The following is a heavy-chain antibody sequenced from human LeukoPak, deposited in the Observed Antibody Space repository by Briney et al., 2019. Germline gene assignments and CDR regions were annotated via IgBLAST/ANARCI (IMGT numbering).Heavy chain of an antibody. CDR3: ARSGPTRDYGMGV. Sequence: GGSLRLSCAASGFIFSSYSMNWVRQAPGKGLEWVSSISSDSYYIFYADPVKGRFTISRDNAKNSLYLQMNSLRAEDTAVYYCARSGPTRDYGMGVWGQGTTVTVS. V-gene: IGHV3-21*01. J-gene: IGHJ6*02. CDR2: ISSDSYYI. CDR1: GFIFSSYS. D-gene: IGHD1-26*01.